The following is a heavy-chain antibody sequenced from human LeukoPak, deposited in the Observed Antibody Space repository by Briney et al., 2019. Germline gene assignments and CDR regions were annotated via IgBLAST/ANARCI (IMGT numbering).Heavy chain of an antibody. D-gene: IGHD2-2*01. J-gene: IGHJ5*02. V-gene: IGHV3-11*01. CDR3: ARTREGYCSSTSCYNWFNP. CDR2: ISSSGSTI. CDR1: GCTFSDYY. Sequence: PGGSLRLSCAASGCTFSDYYMSWIRQAPGKGLEWVSYISSSGSTIYYADSVKGRFTISRDNAKNSLYLQMNSLRAEDTAVYYCARTREGYCSSTSCYNWFNPWGQGTLVTVSS.